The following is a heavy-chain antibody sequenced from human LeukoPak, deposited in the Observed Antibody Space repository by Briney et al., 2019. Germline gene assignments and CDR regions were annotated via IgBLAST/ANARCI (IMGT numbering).Heavy chain of an antibody. CDR1: GGSISSGGYY. Sequence: SQTLSLTCTVSGGSISSGGYYWSWIRQHPGKGLEWIGYIYYSGSTYYNPSLKSRVTISVDTSKNQFSLKLSSVTAADTAVYYCARDIVVVPAAILRPYYYYGMDVWGQGTTVTVSS. J-gene: IGHJ6*02. CDR3: ARDIVVVPAAILRPYYYYGMDV. V-gene: IGHV4-31*03. D-gene: IGHD2-2*02. CDR2: IYYSGST.